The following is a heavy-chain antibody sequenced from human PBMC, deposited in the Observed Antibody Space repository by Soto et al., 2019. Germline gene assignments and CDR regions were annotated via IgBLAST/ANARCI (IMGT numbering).Heavy chain of an antibody. CDR3: ARARRNYTGS. V-gene: IGHV4-59*12. J-gene: IGHJ4*02. D-gene: IGHD3-3*01. CDR2: IYYSGST. Sequence: SETLSLTCTVSGGSISSYYWSWIRQPPGKGLEWIGYIYYSGSTNYNPSLKSRVTISVDTSKNQFSLKLSSVTAADTAVYYCARARRNYTGSWGQGTLLTVSS. CDR1: GGSISSYY.